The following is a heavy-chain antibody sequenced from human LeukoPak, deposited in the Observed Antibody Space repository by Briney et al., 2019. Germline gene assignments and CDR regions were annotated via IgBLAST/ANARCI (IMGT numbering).Heavy chain of an antibody. D-gene: IGHD3-3*01. CDR2: ISSSGSTI. CDR1: GFTFSDYY. V-gene: IGHV3-11*01. CDR3: ARDEYDFWSGYYCAGGD. J-gene: IGHJ4*02. Sequence: PGGSLRLSCAASGFTFSDYYMSWIRQAPGKGLEWVSYISSSGSTIYYADSVKGRFTISRDNAKNPLYLQMNSLRAEDTAVYYCARDEYDFWSGYYCAGGDWGQGTLVTVSS.